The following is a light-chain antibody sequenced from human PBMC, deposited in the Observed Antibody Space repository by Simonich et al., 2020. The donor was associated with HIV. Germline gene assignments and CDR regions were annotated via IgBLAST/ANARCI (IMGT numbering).Light chain of an antibody. CDR3: QQYNTYSLT. Sequence: VMTQSPATLSVSPGERVTLSCRASQSLSGKLAWYQQKRGQVPRLLIYDTSNRATGIPARFSGSGSGTEFTLTISSLQPDDFATYYCQQYNTYSLTFGGGTKVEIE. V-gene: IGKV3D-15*01. J-gene: IGKJ4*01. CDR1: QSLSGK. CDR2: DTS.